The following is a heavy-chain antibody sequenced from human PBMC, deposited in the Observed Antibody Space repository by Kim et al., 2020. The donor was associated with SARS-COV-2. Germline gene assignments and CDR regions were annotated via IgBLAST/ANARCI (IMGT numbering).Heavy chain of an antibody. J-gene: IGHJ6*02. CDR1: GYTFTSYG. CDR3: ARDRPTRLLWFGELLYRIWYYGMDV. D-gene: IGHD3-10*01. Sequence: ASVKVSCKASGYTFTSYGISWVRQAPGQGLEWMGWISAYNGNTNYAQKLQGRVTMTTDTSTSTAYMELRSLRSDDTAVYYCARDRPTRLLWFGELLYRIWYYGMDVWGQGTTVTVSS. V-gene: IGHV1-18*01. CDR2: ISAYNGNT.